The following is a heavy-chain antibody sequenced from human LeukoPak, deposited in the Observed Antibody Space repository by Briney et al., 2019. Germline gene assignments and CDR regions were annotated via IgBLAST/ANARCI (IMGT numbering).Heavy chain of an antibody. V-gene: IGHV4-59*01. CDR2: IYYSGGT. CDR1: GGSISSYY. CDR3: ARGSPDCTNGVCYHYYYYYYMDV. Sequence: SETLSLTCTVSGGSISSYYWSWIRQPPGKGLEWIGYIYYSGGTNYNPSLKSRVTISVDTSKNQFSLKLSSVAAADTAVYYCARGSPDCTNGVCYHYYYYYYMDVWGKGTTVTVSS. D-gene: IGHD2-8*01. J-gene: IGHJ6*03.